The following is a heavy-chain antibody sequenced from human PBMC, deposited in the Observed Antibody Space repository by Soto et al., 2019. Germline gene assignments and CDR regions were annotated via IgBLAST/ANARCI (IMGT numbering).Heavy chain of an antibody. CDR3: AATTVTIRPYYYYYGMDV. V-gene: IGHV3-53*01. D-gene: IGHD4-17*01. CDR1: GFTVSSNY. J-gene: IGHJ6*02. CDR2: IYSGGST. Sequence: GSLRLSCAASGFTVSSNYMSWVRQAPGKGLEWVSVIYSGGSTYYADSVKGRFTISRDNSKNTLYLQMNSLRAEDTAVYYCAATTVTIRPYYYYYGMDVWGQGTTVTVSS.